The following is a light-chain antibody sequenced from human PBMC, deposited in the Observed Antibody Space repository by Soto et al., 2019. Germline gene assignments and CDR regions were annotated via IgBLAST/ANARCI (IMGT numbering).Light chain of an antibody. CDR2: GAS. Sequence: ERVMTQSSATLSMSPGERATLSCRASQSVGTNLAWYQQKPGQAPRLLIYGASTRATGIPARFSGSGSGTEFTLTISSLQSEDFAVYYCQQYNNWPPITFGQGTKVDIK. CDR1: QSVGTN. J-gene: IGKJ1*01. CDR3: QQYNNWPPIT. V-gene: IGKV3-15*01.